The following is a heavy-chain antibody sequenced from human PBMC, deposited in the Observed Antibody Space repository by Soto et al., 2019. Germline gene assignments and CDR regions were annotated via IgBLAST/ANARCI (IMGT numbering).Heavy chain of an antibody. CDR2: IYYSGST. CDR3: ARHVQAVWFGELTTFDY. CDR1: GGSISSSSYY. D-gene: IGHD3-10*01. V-gene: IGHV4-39*01. Sequence: PSETLSLTCTVSGGSISSSSYYWGWIRQPPGKGLEWIGSIYYSGSTYYNPSLKSRVTISVDTSKNQFSLKLSSVTAADTAVYYCARHVQAVWFGELTTFDYWGQGTLVTVSS. J-gene: IGHJ4*02.